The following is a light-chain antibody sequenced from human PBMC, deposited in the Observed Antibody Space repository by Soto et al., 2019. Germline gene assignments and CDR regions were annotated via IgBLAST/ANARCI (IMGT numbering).Light chain of an antibody. CDR2: DVS. J-gene: IGLJ1*01. CDR3: SSYTASSTYV. CDR1: SSDVGGYNY. V-gene: IGLV2-14*03. Sequence: QSALTQPASVSGSPGQSITISCTGTSSDVGGYNYVSWYQHHPGKAPKLMIFDVSNRPSGVSNRLSGSKSGNTASPTISGLQAEDEADYYCSSYTASSTYVFGTGTKLTVL.